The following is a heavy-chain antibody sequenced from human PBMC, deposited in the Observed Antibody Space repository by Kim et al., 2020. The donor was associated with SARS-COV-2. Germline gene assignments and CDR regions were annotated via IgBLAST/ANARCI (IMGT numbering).Heavy chain of an antibody. CDR3: TADLLTGIY. CDR2: GTT. V-gene: IGHV3-15*01. J-gene: IGHJ4*02. Sequence: GTTDYAAPVKGRFTISRDDSKNTLYLQMNSLRTEDTAVYYCTADLLTGIYWGQGTLVTVSS. D-gene: IGHD3-9*01.